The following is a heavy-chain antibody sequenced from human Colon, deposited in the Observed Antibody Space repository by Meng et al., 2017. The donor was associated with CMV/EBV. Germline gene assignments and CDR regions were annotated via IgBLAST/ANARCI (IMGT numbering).Heavy chain of an antibody. CDR2: IYHNGSSVSNNGTT. V-gene: IGHV4-59*01. D-gene: IGHD3-10*01. Sequence: GSLRLSCTVSGDSIRSYFLTWIRQSPGKGLEWIGYIYHNGSSVSNNGTTDYNPSLRSRVTISVDLPRNQFSLHLDSVTAADTAVYFCARSITQFRPPLASWGPGALVTVSS. CDR3: ARSITQFRPPLAS. J-gene: IGHJ5*01. CDR1: GDSIRSYF.